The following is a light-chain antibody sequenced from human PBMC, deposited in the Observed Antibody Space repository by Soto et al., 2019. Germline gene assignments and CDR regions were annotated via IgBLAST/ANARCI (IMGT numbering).Light chain of an antibody. CDR3: CSYAGNNIHVV. V-gene: IGLV2-23*01. CDR2: EGS. J-gene: IGLJ2*01. Sequence: QSVLTQPASVSGSPGQSITISCTGTSSDVGSYNLVSWYQQHPGKAPKLMIYEGSKRPSGVSNRFSGSKSGNTASLTISGLQAEDEADYYCCSYAGNNIHVVFGGGTQLTVL. CDR1: SSDVGSYNL.